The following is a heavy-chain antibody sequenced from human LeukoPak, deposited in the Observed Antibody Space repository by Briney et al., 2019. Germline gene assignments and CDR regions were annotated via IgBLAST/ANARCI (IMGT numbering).Heavy chain of an antibody. J-gene: IGHJ5*02. CDR3: ARDRNIVGATTFWFDP. CDR1: GGTFSSYA. Sequence: ASVKVSCKASGGTFSSYAISWVRQAPGQGLEWMGGIIPIFGTANYAQKFQGRVMITTDESTSTAYMELSSLRSEDTAVYYCARDRNIVGATTFWFDPWGQGTLVTVSS. D-gene: IGHD1-26*01. V-gene: IGHV1-69*05. CDR2: IIPIFGTA.